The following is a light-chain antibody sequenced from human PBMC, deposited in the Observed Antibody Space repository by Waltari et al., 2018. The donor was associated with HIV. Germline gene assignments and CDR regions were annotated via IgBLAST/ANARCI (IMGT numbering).Light chain of an antibody. V-gene: IGKV1-5*03. CDR3: QQYNSRYT. CDR2: KAS. CDR1: QSISSW. J-gene: IGKJ2*01. Sequence: DIQTTQSTSTLSSSVGDRVHITCRASQSISSWLAWYQQKPGKAPKLLIYKASSLESGVPSRFSGSGSGTEFTLTISSLQPDDFATYYCQQYNSRYTFGQGTKLEIK.